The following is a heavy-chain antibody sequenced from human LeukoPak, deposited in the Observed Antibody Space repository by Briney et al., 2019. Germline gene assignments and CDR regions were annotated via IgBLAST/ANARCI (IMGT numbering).Heavy chain of an antibody. CDR3: ARGPRRAVAGTEDYYYYGMDV. J-gene: IGHJ6*02. Sequence: SDTLSLTCTVSGGSISSSSYYGGWIRQPPGKGLEWMGSIYYSESTYYNPSLKSRDTISGDDSKNRFPLKLSSVTAADTAVYYCARGPRRAVAGTEDYYYYGMDVWGQGTTVTVSS. D-gene: IGHD6-19*01. CDR2: IYYSEST. V-gene: IGHV4-39*06. CDR1: GGSISSSSYY.